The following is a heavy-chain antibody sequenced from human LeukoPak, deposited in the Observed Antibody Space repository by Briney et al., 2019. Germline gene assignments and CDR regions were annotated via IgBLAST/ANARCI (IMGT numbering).Heavy chain of an antibody. CDR3: ASFVTVASKDHFDY. J-gene: IGHJ4*02. Sequence: NPSETLSLTCTVSGGSISSYYWSWIRQPPGKGLEWIGYIYYSGSTNYNPSLKSRVTISVDTSKNQFSLKLSSVTAADTAVYYCASFVTVASKDHFDYWGQGTLVTVSS. V-gene: IGHV4-59*08. D-gene: IGHD6-19*01. CDR1: GGSISSYY. CDR2: IYYSGST.